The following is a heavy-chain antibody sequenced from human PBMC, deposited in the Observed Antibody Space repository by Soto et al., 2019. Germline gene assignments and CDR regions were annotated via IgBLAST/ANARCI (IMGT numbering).Heavy chain of an antibody. D-gene: IGHD2-2*01. CDR2: ISYDGSNK. V-gene: IGHV3-30*18. Sequence: GGSLRLSCAASGFTFSSYGMHWVRQAPGKGLEWVAVISYDGSNKYYADSVKGRFTISRDNSKNTLYLQMNSPRAEDTAVYYCAKDTAEIVVVPAATLDYWGQGTLVTVSS. CDR3: AKDTAEIVVVPAATLDY. CDR1: GFTFSSYG. J-gene: IGHJ4*02.